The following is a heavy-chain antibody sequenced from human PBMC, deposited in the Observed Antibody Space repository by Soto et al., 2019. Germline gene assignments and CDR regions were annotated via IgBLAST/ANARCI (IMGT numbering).Heavy chain of an antibody. CDR1: GGSIYSFY. D-gene: IGHD3-16*01. J-gene: IGHJ3*02. Sequence: SETLSLTCTVSGGSIYSFYWGWIRQPPGKGLEWIGYIYYSGSTNYNPSLRSRVTMSIDTAKNQFSLRLRSLTTADTAVYYCARGHNWGGSAFAIWGQGTMVTVS. CDR3: ARGHNWGGSAFAI. V-gene: IGHV4-59*01. CDR2: IYYSGST.